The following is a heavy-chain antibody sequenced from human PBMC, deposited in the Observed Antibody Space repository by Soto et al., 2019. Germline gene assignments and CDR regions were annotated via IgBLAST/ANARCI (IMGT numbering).Heavy chain of an antibody. V-gene: IGHV3-30*04. D-gene: IGHD3-3*01. CDR1: GFTFSSYA. CDR3: ARITRS. J-gene: IGHJ5*02. Sequence: PGGSLRLSCAASGFTFSSYAMHWVRQAPGKGLEWVAVISYDGKATYYADSVKGRFTISKDISTNTLFLQMNSLRGEDTATYYCARITRSWGQGTLVTVSS. CDR2: ISYDGKAT.